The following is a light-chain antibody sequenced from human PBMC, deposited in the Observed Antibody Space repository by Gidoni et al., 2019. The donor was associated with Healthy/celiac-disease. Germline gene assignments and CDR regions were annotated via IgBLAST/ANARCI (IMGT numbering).Light chain of an antibody. V-gene: IGKV1-NL1*01. CDR2: AAS. J-gene: IGKJ2*01. CDR1: QGISNS. Sequence: DIQMTQSPSSLSASVGDRVTITCRASQGISNSLAWYQQKPGKAPKLLLYAASRLESGVPSRFSGSGSGTDYTLTISSLQPEDFATYYCQQYYSTPSGTFGQGTKLEIK. CDR3: QQYYSTPSGT.